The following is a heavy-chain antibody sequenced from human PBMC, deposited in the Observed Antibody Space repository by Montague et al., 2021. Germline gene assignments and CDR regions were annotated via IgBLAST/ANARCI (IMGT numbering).Heavy chain of an antibody. CDR2: TYYRSKWYN. CDR3: ARGWQKRFDP. V-gene: IGHV6-1*01. Sequence: CAISGDSVCSNDASWNWVRQSPSRGLEWLGRTYYRSKWYNECAISVRGRITVNPDTSKNQFSLLLNSVTPEDTAVYYCARGWQKRFDPWGQGTLVTVSS. D-gene: IGHD5-24*01. J-gene: IGHJ5*02. CDR1: GDSVCSNDAS.